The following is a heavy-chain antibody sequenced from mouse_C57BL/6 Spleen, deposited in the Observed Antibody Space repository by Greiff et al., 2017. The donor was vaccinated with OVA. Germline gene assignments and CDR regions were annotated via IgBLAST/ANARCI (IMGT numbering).Heavy chain of an antibody. J-gene: IGHJ1*03. CDR1: EYEFPSHD. Sequence: EVKLMESGGGLVQPGESLKLSCESNEYEFPSHDMSWVRKTPEKRLELVAAINSDGGSTYYPDTMERRFIISRDNTKKTLYLQMSSLRSENTALYYCARRGGSSPYWYFDVWGTGTTVTVSS. CDR3: ARRGGSSPYWYFDV. D-gene: IGHD1-1*01. V-gene: IGHV5-2*01. CDR2: INSDGGST.